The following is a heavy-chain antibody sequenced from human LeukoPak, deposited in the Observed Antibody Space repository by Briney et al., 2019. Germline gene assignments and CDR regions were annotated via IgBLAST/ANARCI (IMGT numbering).Heavy chain of an antibody. Sequence: PGGSLRLSCAASGFTFSSYGMHWVRQAPGKGLEWVALIWYDGSNKYYADSLQGRFTISRDNFKNTLYLQMNSLSAEDTAVYFCVRDTGSRDDPPVGYWGQGTLVTVSS. CDR2: IWYDGSNK. D-gene: IGHD6-13*01. J-gene: IGHJ4*02. CDR3: VRDTGSRDDPPVGY. CDR1: GFTFSSYG. V-gene: IGHV3-33*01.